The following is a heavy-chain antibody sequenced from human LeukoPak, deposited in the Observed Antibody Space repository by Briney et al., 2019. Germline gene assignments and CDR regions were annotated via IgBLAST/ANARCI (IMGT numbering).Heavy chain of an antibody. Sequence: SETLSLTCAVYGGSFSGYYWSWIRQPPGKGLEWIGEINHNGSTNYNPSLKSRVTISVDTSKNQFSLKLSSVTAADTAVYYCARGTTMVRGVRRPYNWFDPWGQGTLVTVSS. J-gene: IGHJ5*02. CDR3: ARGTTMVRGVRRPYNWFDP. D-gene: IGHD3-10*01. V-gene: IGHV4-34*01. CDR2: INHNGST. CDR1: GGSFSGYY.